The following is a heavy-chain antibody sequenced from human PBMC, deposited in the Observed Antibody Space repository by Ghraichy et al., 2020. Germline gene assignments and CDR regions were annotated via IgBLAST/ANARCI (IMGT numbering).Heavy chain of an antibody. CDR3: AKDSPEYCSGGSCSNGMDA. CDR2: IRYDGSNK. D-gene: IGHD2-15*01. CDR1: GFTFSSYG. J-gene: IGHJ6*02. Sequence: GGSLRLSCAASGFTFSSYGMHWVRQAPGKGLEWVAFIRYDGSNKYYADSVKGRFTISRDNSKNTLYLQMNSLRAEDTAVYYCAKDSPEYCSGGSCSNGMDAWGQGTTVTVSS. V-gene: IGHV3-30*02.